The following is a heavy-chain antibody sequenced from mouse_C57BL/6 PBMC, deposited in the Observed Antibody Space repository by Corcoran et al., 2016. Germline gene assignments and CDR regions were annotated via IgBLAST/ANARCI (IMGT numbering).Heavy chain of an antibody. CDR1: GYTFTTYG. V-gene: IGHV9-3*01. Sequence: QIQLVQSGPELKKPGETVKISCKASGYTFTTYGMSWVKQAPGKGLKWMGWINTYSGVPTYADDFKGRFAFSLETSASTAYLQINNLKNEDTATYFCARYELDWYFDVWGTGTTVTVSS. CDR2: INTYSGVP. D-gene: IGHD4-1*01. J-gene: IGHJ1*03. CDR3: ARYELDWYFDV.